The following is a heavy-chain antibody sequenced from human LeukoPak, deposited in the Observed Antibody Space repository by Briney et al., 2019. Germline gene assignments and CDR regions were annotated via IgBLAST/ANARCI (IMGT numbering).Heavy chain of an antibody. CDR1: GYTFITYG. V-gene: IGHV1-18*01. Sequence: ASVKVSCKASGYTFITYGISWVRQAPGQGLEWMGWISPYNGNTNYAQTLQGRVTMTTDTSTSTAYMELRSLRSDDTAVYYCARGRTNVDTAMHYYMDVWGKGTAVTVSS. J-gene: IGHJ6*03. D-gene: IGHD5-18*01. CDR2: ISPYNGNT. CDR3: ARGRTNVDTAMHYYMDV.